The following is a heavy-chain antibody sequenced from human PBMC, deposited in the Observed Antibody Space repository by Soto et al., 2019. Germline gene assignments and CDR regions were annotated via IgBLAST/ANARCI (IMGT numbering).Heavy chain of an antibody. Sequence: QVQLVESGGGLVKPGGSLRLSCVASGFTFNDYYMSWIRQAPGKGLEWGSYISSSSGYTNYADSVKGRFTISRDNARNSLYLQMNSLRAADTAVYYCARGGTTVTDFWGQGTLVTVSS. V-gene: IGHV3-11*06. CDR3: ARGGTTVTDF. D-gene: IGHD4-17*01. CDR1: GFTFNDYY. J-gene: IGHJ4*02. CDR2: ISSSSGYT.